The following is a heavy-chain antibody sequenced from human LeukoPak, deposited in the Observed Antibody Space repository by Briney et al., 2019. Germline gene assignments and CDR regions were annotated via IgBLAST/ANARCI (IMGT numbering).Heavy chain of an antibody. V-gene: IGHV3-9*01. J-gene: IGHJ6*02. Sequence: PGRSLRLSCAASGFTFDDYAMHWVRQAPGKGLEWVSGISWNSGSIGYADSVKGRFTISRDNAKNSLYLQMNSLRAEDTALYYCAKVYGSGSYGYYYGMDVWGQGTTVTVSS. D-gene: IGHD3-10*01. CDR3: AKVYGSGSYGYYYGMDV. CDR1: GFTFDDYA. CDR2: ISWNSGSI.